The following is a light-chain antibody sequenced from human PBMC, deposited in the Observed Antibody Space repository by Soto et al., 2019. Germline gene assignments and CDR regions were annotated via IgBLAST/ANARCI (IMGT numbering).Light chain of an antibody. CDR3: GSWDSSLSAYV. V-gene: IGLV2-8*01. J-gene: IGLJ1*01. CDR1: SSDVGAYNY. CDR2: EVS. Sequence: QSVLTQPPSASGSPGQSVTISCSGTSSDVGAYNYVSWYQQHPGKAPRLLIYEVSQRPSGVPDRFSGSKSANTASLTVSGLQPEDEADYYCGSWDSSLSAYVFGTGTKVTVL.